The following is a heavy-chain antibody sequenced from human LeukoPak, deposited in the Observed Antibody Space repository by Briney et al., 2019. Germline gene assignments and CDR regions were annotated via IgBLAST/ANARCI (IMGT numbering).Heavy chain of an antibody. CDR3: ARPLLWFGESPKDY. J-gene: IGHJ4*02. CDR2: IKQDGSEK. D-gene: IGHD3-10*01. Sequence: GGSLRLSCAAPGFTFSSYWMSWVRQAPGKGLEWVANIKQDGSEKYYVDSVKGRFTISRDNAKNSLYLQMNSLRAEDTAVYYCARPLLWFGESPKDYWGQGTLVTVSS. V-gene: IGHV3-7*01. CDR1: GFTFSSYW.